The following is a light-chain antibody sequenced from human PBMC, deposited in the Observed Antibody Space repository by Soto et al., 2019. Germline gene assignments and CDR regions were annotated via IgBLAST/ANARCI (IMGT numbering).Light chain of an antibody. CDR3: QQFNSHPIT. V-gene: IGKV1-13*02. CDR1: QDIRGA. CDR2: DVS. Sequence: AIQVTQSPSSLSASVGDRVTITCRASQDIRGALAWYQQKPGKAPKLLIYDVSTLENEVPSRFSGSSSGTQFTLTISSLQPEDFGTYYCQQFNSHPITLGHGTRLEIK. J-gene: IGKJ5*01.